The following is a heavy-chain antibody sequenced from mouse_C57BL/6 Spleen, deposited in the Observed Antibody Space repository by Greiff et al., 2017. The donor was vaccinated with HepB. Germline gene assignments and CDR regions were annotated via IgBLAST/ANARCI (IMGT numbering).Heavy chain of an antibody. CDR3: ARSGYDGYYWFAY. Sequence: VQLQQSGPELVKPGASVKISCKASGYAFSSSWMNWVKQRPGKGLEWIGRIYPGDGDTNYNGKFKGKATLTADKSSSTAYMQFSSLTSEDSAIYYCARSGYDGYYWFAYWGQGTLVTVSA. CDR1: GYAFSSSW. V-gene: IGHV1-82*01. D-gene: IGHD2-3*01. J-gene: IGHJ3*01. CDR2: IYPGDGDT.